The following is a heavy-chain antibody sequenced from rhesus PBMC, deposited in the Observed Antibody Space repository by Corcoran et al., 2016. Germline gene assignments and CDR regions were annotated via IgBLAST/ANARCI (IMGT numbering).Heavy chain of an antibody. Sequence: QVQLQESGPGVVKPSETLSLPCAVSGYSISSGYDWSWIRQPPGKGLEWIGYIHGSSGITNYNPSLKNRVTNSKDTSKNQFSLKLSSVTAADTAVYYCARLVITTLDYWGQGVLVTVSS. V-gene: IGHV4-76*01. J-gene: IGHJ4*01. CDR3: ARLVITTLDY. CDR1: GYSISSGYD. CDR2: IHGSSGIT. D-gene: IGHD3-16*01.